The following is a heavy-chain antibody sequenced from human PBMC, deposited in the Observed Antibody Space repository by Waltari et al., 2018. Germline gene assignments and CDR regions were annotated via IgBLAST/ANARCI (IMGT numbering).Heavy chain of an antibody. CDR3: ARKGGRGYTYGPFYFDY. CDR2: IRTEPNNYAK. V-gene: IGHV3-73*01. Sequence: EVQVVESGGGLVQPGGSLKLSCATSGFTFRGTTIHWVRQTSGKGLELMGRIRTEPNNYAKRYTGSVEGRFTISRDDSENTAYLQMSSLMTEDTAVYYCARKGGRGYTYGPFYFDYWGRGTLVTVSS. J-gene: IGHJ4*02. CDR1: GFTFRGTT. D-gene: IGHD5-18*01.